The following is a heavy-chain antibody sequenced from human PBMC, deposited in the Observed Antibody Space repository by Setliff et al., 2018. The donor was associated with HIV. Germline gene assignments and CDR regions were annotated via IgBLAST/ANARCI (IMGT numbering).Heavy chain of an antibody. D-gene: IGHD2-21*02. CDR3: ARGQPYCGGDCYPPRGYYYGMDV. V-gene: IGHV7-4-1*02. CDR2: INTNTGNP. Sequence: ASVKVSCKASGYTFTSYAMNWVRQAPGQGLEWMGWINTNTGNPTYAQGFTGRFVFSLDTSVSTAYLQISSLKAEDTAAYYCARGQPYCGGDCYPPRGYYYGMDVWGQGTTVTVSS. CDR1: GYTFTSYA. J-gene: IGHJ6*02.